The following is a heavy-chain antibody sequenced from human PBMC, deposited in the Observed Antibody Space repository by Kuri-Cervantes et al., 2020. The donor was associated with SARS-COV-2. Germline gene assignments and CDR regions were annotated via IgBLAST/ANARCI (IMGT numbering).Heavy chain of an antibody. J-gene: IGHJ6*02. CDR3: ARGILGDDSIHYGMGV. V-gene: IGHV4-4*07. Sequence: SETLSLTCTLSGGSISGYYWSWIRQSAGKGLEFIGRVYSSGGTNYNPSLESRVTMSIDTAKNQVSLRLTSVTAADTAVYYCARGILGDDSIHYGMGVWGQGTSVTVSS. CDR1: GGSISGYY. CDR2: VYSSGGT. D-gene: IGHD2/OR15-2a*01.